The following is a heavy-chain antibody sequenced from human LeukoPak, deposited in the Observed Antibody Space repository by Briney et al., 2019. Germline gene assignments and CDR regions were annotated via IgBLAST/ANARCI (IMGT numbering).Heavy chain of an antibody. J-gene: IGHJ5*02. D-gene: IGHD6-19*01. CDR1: GGSICISSYY. V-gene: IGHV4-39*01. CDR2: IYYSWST. Sequence: SETLSLTCTVSGGSICISSYYWGWIRQPPGKGLEWIGSIYYSWSTYYNPSLKSRVTICVDTSKNQYSLKLSSVTAADTAVYYCARRVVAGISFDPWGQGNLVTVSS. CDR3: ARRVVAGISFDP.